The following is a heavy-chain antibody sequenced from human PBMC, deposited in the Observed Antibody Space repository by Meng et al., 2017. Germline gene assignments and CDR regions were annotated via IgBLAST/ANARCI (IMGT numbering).Heavy chain of an antibody. CDR1: GYTFTSYD. V-gene: IGHV1-8*03. D-gene: IGHD5-18*01. CDR2: MNPNSGNT. CDR3: ARGYSYGYTLYPPRYYYYGMDV. J-gene: IGHJ6*02. Sequence: ASLKVSCKASGYTFTSYDINWVRQATGQGLEWMGWMNPNSGNTGYAQKFQGRVTITRNTSISTAYMELSSLRSEDTAVYYCARGYSYGYTLYPPRYYYYGMDVWGQGTTVTVSS.